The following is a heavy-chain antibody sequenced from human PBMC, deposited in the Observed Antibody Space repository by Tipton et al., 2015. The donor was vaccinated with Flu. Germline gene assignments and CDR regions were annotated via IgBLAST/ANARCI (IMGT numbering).Heavy chain of an antibody. CDR3: ARQGSSGYYEFDY. D-gene: IGHD3-22*01. Sequence: TLSLTCTVSGYFIGRDYYWGWIRQPPGKGQEWIGNIYHTGSTYFNPSLKSRVTISVDRSKNQFSLKLTSVTAADTAVYYCARQGSSGYYEFDYWGQGTLVTVSS. J-gene: IGHJ4*02. CDR2: IYHTGST. CDR1: GYFIGRDYY. V-gene: IGHV4-38-2*02.